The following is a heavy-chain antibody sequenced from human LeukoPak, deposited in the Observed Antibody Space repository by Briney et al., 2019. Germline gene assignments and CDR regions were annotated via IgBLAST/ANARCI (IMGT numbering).Heavy chain of an antibody. CDR2: IYYSGST. V-gene: IGHV4-39*07. D-gene: IGHD5-18*01. CDR3: AREGIAMVTGYYYYYMDV. Sequence: SETLSLTCTVSGGSISSSSYYWGWIRQPPGKGLEWIGSIYYSGSTYYNPSLKSRVTISVDTSKNQFSLKLSSVTAADTAVYYCAREGIAMVTGYYYYYMDVWGKGTTVTISS. J-gene: IGHJ6*03. CDR1: GGSISSSSYY.